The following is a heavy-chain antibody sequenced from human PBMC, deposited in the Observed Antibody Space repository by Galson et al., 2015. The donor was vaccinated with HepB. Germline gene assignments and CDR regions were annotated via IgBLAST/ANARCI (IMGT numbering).Heavy chain of an antibody. Sequence: SLRLSCADSGFTFSSYTISWVRQAPGKGLEWVSAISGSGGSTYYADSVKCRFTISRDNSKNTLYLQMNSLRAEDTAVYYCARESAAAGTCDYWGQGTLVTVSS. CDR3: ARESAAAGTCDY. CDR2: ISGSGGST. J-gene: IGHJ4*02. CDR1: GFTFSSYT. D-gene: IGHD6-13*01. V-gene: IGHV3-23*01.